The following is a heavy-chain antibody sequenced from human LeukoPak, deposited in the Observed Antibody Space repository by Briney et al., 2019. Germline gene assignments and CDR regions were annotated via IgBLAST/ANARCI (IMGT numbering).Heavy chain of an antibody. Sequence: SETLSLTCTVSGVSISSSSYYWGWIRQPPGKGLEWIASIYYSGSTYYNPSLKSRVTISVDTSKNQFSLKLSSVTAADTAVYYCARHRGLGYCSTTSCYHLDWFDPWGQGTLVTVSS. D-gene: IGHD2-2*01. CDR3: ARHRGLGYCSTTSCYHLDWFDP. CDR1: GVSISSSSYY. CDR2: IYYSGST. J-gene: IGHJ5*02. V-gene: IGHV4-39*01.